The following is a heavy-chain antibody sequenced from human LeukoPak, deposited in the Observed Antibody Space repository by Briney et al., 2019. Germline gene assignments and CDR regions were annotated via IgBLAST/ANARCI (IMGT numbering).Heavy chain of an antibody. V-gene: IGHV3-23*01. D-gene: IGHD3-9*01. CDR3: ATWGDYDVLTGYYDSDY. CDR1: GFTFSNYA. Sequence: GGSLRLSCAASGFTFSNYAMSWVRQAPGKGLEWVSAVSGRDTSTYYTDSVKGRFTISRDNSKNTLYLQMNSLSAEDTAIYYCATWGDYDVLTGYYDSDYWGQGTLVTVSS. CDR2: VSGRDTST. J-gene: IGHJ4*02.